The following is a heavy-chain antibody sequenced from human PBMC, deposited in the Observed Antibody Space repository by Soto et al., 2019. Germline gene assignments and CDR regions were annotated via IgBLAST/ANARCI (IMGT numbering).Heavy chain of an antibody. J-gene: IGHJ6*02. V-gene: IGHV4-34*01. CDR1: GRSFSGYY. CDR2: IDHSGRT. D-gene: IGHD1-1*01. CDR3: AGQVGIQVTTGLDYYYYYGMDV. Sequence: SETLSLTCAVSGRSFSGYYWSWIRQPPGKGLEWIGEIDHSGRTNYNPSLRSRVTISVDTSENQLSLKLSVTAADTAVYYCAGQVGIQVTTGLDYYYYYGMDVWGRGTTVTVSS.